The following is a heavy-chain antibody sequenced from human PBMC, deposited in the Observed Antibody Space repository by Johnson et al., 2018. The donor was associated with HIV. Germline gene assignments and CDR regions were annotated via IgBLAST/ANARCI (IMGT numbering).Heavy chain of an antibody. CDR3: AKDNSYGDLRDAFDI. Sequence: QVQLVESGGGVVQPGRSLRLSCAASGFTFSSYGMHWVRQAPGKGLEWVAFIRYDGSNKYYADSVKGRFTISRDNSKNTLYLQMNSLRAEDTAVYYCAKDNSYGDLRDAFDIWGQGTMATVSS. D-gene: IGHD4-17*01. J-gene: IGHJ3*02. V-gene: IGHV3-30*02. CDR2: IRYDGSNK. CDR1: GFTFSSYG.